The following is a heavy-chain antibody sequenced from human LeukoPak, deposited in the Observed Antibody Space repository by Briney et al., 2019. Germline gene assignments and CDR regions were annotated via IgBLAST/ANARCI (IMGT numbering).Heavy chain of an antibody. CDR1: GFTFSTYW. CDR3: ANPLGGSGSYSVDY. J-gene: IGHJ4*02. V-gene: IGHV3-7*01. Sequence: PGGSLRLSCAASGFTFSTYWMSWVRQAPGKGLEWVANIHQDGNGKYYVDSVKGRFTISRDNAKNSLYLQMNSLRAEDTAVYYCANPLGGSGSYSVDYWGQGTLVTVSS. D-gene: IGHD1-26*01. CDR2: IHQDGNGK.